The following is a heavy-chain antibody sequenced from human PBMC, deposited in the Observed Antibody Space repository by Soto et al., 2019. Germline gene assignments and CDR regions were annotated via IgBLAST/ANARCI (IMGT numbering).Heavy chain of an antibody. CDR1: GYTFTGYY. CDR3: ARGESNYDFWSGPWFDP. J-gene: IGHJ5*02. V-gene: IGHV1-2*04. CDR2: INPNSGGT. D-gene: IGHD3-3*01. Sequence: ASVKVSCKASGYTFTGYYMQWVRQAPGQGLEWMGWINPNSGGTNYAQKFQGWVTMTRDTSISTAYMELSRLRSDDTAVYYCARGESNYDFWSGPWFDPWGQGTLVTVSS.